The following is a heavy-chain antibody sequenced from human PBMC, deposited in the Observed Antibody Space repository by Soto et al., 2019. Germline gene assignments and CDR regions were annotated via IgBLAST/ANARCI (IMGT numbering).Heavy chain of an antibody. CDR2: ISSGGTKM. CDR1: GFSFDLCN. V-gene: IGHV3-21*01. D-gene: IGHD6-13*01. Sequence: EVQLVGSGGGLVKPGWSLRLSCAASGFSFDLCNMNWVRQAPGKGLECVSFISSGGTKMYYADSVKGRFTISRDNAKRLLYLQMNSLRAEDTAVYYCARAGSSWSPPDFWGQGTLVTVSS. J-gene: IGHJ4*02. CDR3: ARAGSSWSPPDF.